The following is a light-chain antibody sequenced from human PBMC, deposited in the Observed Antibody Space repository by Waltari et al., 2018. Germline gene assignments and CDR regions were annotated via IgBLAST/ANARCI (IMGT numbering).Light chain of an antibody. J-gene: IGKJ1*01. CDR1: QSVSSN. Sequence: EIWMTQSPATLSVSPGERATLSCSASQSVSSNLAWYQQKPGQAPRLLIYGASTRATGIPARFSGSGSGTEFTLTISSLQSEDFAVYYCQQYNNWWTFGQGTKVEIK. CDR3: QQYNNWWT. CDR2: GAS. V-gene: IGKV3-15*01.